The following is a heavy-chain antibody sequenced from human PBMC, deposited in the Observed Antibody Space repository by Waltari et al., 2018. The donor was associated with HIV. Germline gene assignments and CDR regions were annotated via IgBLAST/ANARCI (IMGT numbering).Heavy chain of an antibody. V-gene: IGHV3-30*18. CDR2: ISYDGHNK. CDR3: AKDLVTRGFFYFYGMHV. D-gene: IGHD3-10*01. Sequence: QVQLEESGGGVVQSGWSLRLTCVASGFNFSTFGMHWVRQAPGKGLEWVAVISYDGHNKQYADSVKGRFTISRDNSNSTLFLQMSSLRPDDTAVYYCAKDLVTRGFFYFYGMHVWGQGTTVTVSS. CDR1: GFNFSTFG. J-gene: IGHJ6*02.